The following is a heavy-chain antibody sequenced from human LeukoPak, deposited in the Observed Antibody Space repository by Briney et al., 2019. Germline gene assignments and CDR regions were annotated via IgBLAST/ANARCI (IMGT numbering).Heavy chain of an antibody. Sequence: ASVKLSCKVSGYTFTDFSMHRGRVPPGQGIGWMGGFDTEDGETIYAQKFQGRVTMTEDTSTDTAYMELSSLRSEDTAVYYCATGGFSAASGKPGYYYYGMDVWGQGTTVTVSS. J-gene: IGHJ6*02. V-gene: IGHV1-24*01. D-gene: IGHD6-25*01. CDR1: GYTFTDFS. CDR2: FDTEDGET. CDR3: ATGGFSAASGKPGYYYYGMDV.